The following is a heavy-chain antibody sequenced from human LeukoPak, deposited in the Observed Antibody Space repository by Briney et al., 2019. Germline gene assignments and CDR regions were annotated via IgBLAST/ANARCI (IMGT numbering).Heavy chain of an antibody. CDR3: ARSDYGDNY. CDR1: GFTFSNYW. J-gene: IGHJ4*02. V-gene: IGHV3-74*01. D-gene: IGHD4-17*01. CDR2: INSDGSNK. Sequence: PGGPLRLSCAASGFTFSNYWMHWVRQAPGKGLEWVSRINSDGSNKTYADSVKGRFTISRDNAKNTLYLQMSSLRVGDTAVYYCARSDYGDNYWGQGILVTVSS.